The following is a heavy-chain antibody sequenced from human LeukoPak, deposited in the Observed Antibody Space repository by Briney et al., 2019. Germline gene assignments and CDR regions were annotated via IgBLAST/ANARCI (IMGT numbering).Heavy chain of an antibody. CDR1: GFTFSSYG. CDR2: INLDGTET. D-gene: IGHD2-21*02. Sequence: GRSLRLSCAASGFTFSSYGMHWVRQAPGKGLIWVSRINLDGTETTYADSVKGRFTISRDNAKNTLYLQMNSLRAEDTAVYYCVREVTVTSYFDYWGQGILVTVSS. V-gene: IGHV3-74*01. J-gene: IGHJ4*02. CDR3: VREVTVTSYFDY.